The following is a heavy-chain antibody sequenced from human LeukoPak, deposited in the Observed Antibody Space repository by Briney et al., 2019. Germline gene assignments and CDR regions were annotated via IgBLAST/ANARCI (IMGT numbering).Heavy chain of an antibody. CDR2: INPNSGGT. Sequence: ASVKVSCKASGYTFTGYYMHWVRQPPGQGLEWMGWINPNSGGTNYAQKFQGRVTMTRDTSISTAYMGLSRLRSDDTAVYDCARARITMVRGAPSAVSNWFDPWGPGTLVTVSS. V-gene: IGHV1-2*02. CDR1: GYTFTGYY. D-gene: IGHD3-10*01. J-gene: IGHJ5*02. CDR3: ARARITMVRGAPSAVSNWFDP.